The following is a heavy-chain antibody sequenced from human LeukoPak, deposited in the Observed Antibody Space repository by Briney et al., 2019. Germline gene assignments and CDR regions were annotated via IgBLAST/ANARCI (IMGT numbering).Heavy chain of an antibody. CDR1: GASISNNY. CDR3: ARHGLKLVGASTIYFDN. J-gene: IGHJ4*02. CDR2: IHSSGST. V-gene: IGHV4-59*08. D-gene: IGHD1-26*01. Sequence: SETLSLTCSVSGASISNNYWSWIRQSPEKGLEWIGYIHSSGSTDYNPPFKSRVVVSVDTSKNQFSLKLYSVTAADTAVYYCARHGLKLVGASTIYFDNWGQGTLVTVSS.